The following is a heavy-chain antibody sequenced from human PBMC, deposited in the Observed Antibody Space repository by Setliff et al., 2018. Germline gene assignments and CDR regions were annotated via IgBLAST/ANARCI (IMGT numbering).Heavy chain of an antibody. Sequence: PGGSLRLSCATSGFSVGDTWMTWVRQAPGKGLEWVGRIKSKAYGGTADYATAVKGRFTISRDDSKNTLYLQMNSLKTEDTAIYYCVKLVPQAISSDPWGQGTLVTVSS. D-gene: IGHD3-10*01. CDR3: VKLVPQAISSDP. J-gene: IGHJ5*02. V-gene: IGHV3-15*01. CDR2: IKSKAYGGTA. CDR1: GFSVGDTW.